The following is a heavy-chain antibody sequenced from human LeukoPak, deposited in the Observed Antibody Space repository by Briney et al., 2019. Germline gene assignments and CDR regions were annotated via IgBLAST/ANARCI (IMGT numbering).Heavy chain of an antibody. CDR3: ARASAKGGYCSATSCSLDC. Sequence: GGSLRLSCAASGFTVSSNYMSWVRQAPGKGLDWVSIIYSGDSTYYADSVKGRFTISRDDSKNTLYLQMSSLRAEDTAVYYCARASAKGGYCSATSCSLDCWGQGTLVTVSS. J-gene: IGHJ4*02. D-gene: IGHD2-2*01. CDR1: GFTVSSNY. V-gene: IGHV3-66*01. CDR2: IYSGDST.